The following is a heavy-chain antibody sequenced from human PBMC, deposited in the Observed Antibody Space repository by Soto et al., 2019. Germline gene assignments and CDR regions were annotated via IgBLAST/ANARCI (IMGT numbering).Heavy chain of an antibody. V-gene: IGHV1-8*01. CDR2: MNPDSGKT. Sequence: QVQLVQSGAEVRKPGASVKVSCKASGYTFTHFDINWVRQAPGHGLEWMGWMNPDSGKTAYAEKFRGRVTMTRNTSMRTAYMELTSLTSEDTAVYYCARAPDYGDFGRWFDPWGQGTKVIVSS. D-gene: IGHD4-17*01. J-gene: IGHJ5*02. CDR3: ARAPDYGDFGRWFDP. CDR1: GYTFTHFD.